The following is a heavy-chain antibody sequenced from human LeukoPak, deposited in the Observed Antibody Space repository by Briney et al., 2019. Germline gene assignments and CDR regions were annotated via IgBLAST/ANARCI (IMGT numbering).Heavy chain of an antibody. Sequence: PGGSLRLSCAASGFTFSSYSMNWVRQAPGKGLEWVSYISSSSSTIYYADSVKGRFTISRDNAKNSLYLQMNSLRDEDTAVYYCARGADTSNSWPIDYWGQGTLVTVSS. CDR1: GFTFSSYS. CDR2: ISSSSSTI. V-gene: IGHV3-48*02. J-gene: IGHJ4*02. D-gene: IGHD6-13*01. CDR3: ARGADTSNSWPIDY.